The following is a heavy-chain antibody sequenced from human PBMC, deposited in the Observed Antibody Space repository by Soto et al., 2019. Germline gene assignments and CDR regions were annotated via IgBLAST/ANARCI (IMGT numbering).Heavy chain of an antibody. CDR2: FDPEDGET. V-gene: IGHV1-24*01. Sequence: GASVKVSCKVSGYTLTELSMHGVRQAPGKGLEWMGGFDPEDGETIYAQKFQGRVTMTEDTSTDTAYMELRSLRSEDTAVYYCATGVMMTFGGVIAQDDAFDSCGQGKMVTVSS. D-gene: IGHD3-16*01. CDR1: GYTLTELS. J-gene: IGHJ3*02. CDR3: ATGVMMTFGGVIAQDDAFDS.